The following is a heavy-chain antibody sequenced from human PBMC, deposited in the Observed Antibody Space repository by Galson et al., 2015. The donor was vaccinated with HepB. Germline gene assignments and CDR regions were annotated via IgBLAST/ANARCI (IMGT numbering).Heavy chain of an antibody. CDR2: IYYSGTT. CDR1: GGSISNSLYY. V-gene: IGHV4-39*01. D-gene: IGHD3-16*02. J-gene: IGHJ3*02. CDR3: ARPLILSGSYHPGVGPFHI. Sequence: ETLSLTCTVSGGSISNSLYYWGWIRQPPGKGLEWIGSIYYSGTTYYNPSLRSRVTVSVDTSKNQFSLKLSSVTAADTAVYYCARPLILSGSYHPGVGPFHIWGQGTMVTVSS.